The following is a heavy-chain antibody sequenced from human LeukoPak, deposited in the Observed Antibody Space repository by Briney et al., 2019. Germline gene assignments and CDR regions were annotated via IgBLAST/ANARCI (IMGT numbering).Heavy chain of an antibody. CDR1: GVSISSSSYH. CDR3: TRQVLPTAMDY. J-gene: IGHJ4*02. V-gene: IGHV4-39*01. D-gene: IGHD5-18*01. CDR2: IYDSGST. Sequence: SDTLSLTCTVPGVSISSSSYHWDWIRQPPGKGLEWIGSIYDSGSTYYSPSLKSRVTISVDTSKNQFSLKLNSVTAADTAVYYCTRQVLPTAMDYWGQGTLVTVSS.